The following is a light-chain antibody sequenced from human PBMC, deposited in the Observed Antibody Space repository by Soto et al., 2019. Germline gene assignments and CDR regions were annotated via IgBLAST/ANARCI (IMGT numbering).Light chain of an antibody. J-gene: IGKJ5*01. V-gene: IGKV1-39*01. CDR1: QSISRN. CDR3: QQSFTTASIT. CDR2: AAS. Sequence: DIQMTQSPSSLSASVGDRVTITCRASQSISRNLNWYQHTPGKAPKLLIYAASNLQNGVPSRFRGGGSGTEFTLSINSLQPEDFGTYYCQQSFTTASITFGQGTRLEIK.